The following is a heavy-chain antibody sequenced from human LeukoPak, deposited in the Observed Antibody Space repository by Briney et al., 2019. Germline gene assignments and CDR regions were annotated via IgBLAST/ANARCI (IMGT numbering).Heavy chain of an antibody. J-gene: IGHJ5*02. Sequence: SETLSLTCAVSGGSISSGGYSWSWIRQPPGKGLEWIGYIYHSGSTYYNPSLKSRVTISVDRSKNQFSLKLSSVTAADTAVYYCARGLDSSSLSWFDPWGQGTLVTVSS. CDR3: ARGLDSSSLSWFDP. CDR2: IYHSGST. V-gene: IGHV4-30-2*01. D-gene: IGHD6-6*01. CDR1: GGSISSGGYS.